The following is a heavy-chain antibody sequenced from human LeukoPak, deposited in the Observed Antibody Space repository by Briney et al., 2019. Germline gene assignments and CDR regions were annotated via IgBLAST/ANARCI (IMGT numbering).Heavy chain of an antibody. CDR2: IYSGGST. CDR1: GFTVSSNY. D-gene: IGHD2-2*01. V-gene: IGHV3-53*01. Sequence: PGGSLRLSCAASGFTVSSNYMSWVRQAPGKGLEWVSGIYSGGSTYYADSVKGRVTISRDNSKNTLYLQMNSLRAQDTAVYYCARDRGYCSSTSCYGKFDYWGQGTLVTVSS. J-gene: IGHJ4*02. CDR3: ARDRGYCSSTSCYGKFDY.